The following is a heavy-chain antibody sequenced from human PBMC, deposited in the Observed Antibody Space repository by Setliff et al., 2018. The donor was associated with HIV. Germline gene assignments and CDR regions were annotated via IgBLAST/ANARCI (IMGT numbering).Heavy chain of an antibody. D-gene: IGHD1-20*01. J-gene: IGHJ4*01. Sequence: GGSLRLSCAASGFTFSDYYMSWIRQAPGKGLEWVSYISSSGSTAYYADSVKGRFTISRDNAMNSLYLQMHSLRAEDTAVYFCARDLTVPTITGTPPSYWGHGTLVTVSS. V-gene: IGHV3-11*04. CDR1: GFTFSDYY. CDR3: ARDLTVPTITGTPPSY. CDR2: ISSSGSTA.